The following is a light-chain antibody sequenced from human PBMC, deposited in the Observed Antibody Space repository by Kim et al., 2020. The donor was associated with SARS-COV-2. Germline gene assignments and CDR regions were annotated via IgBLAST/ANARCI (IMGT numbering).Light chain of an antibody. CDR1: NIGSKN. CDR2: RDA. V-gene: IGLV3-9*01. Sequence: SYELTQPLSVSVALGQTARITCGGNNIGSKNVHWYQQKPGQASVLVIYRDANRPSGIPERFSGSNSGNTATLTISRAQAGDEADYYCQVWDRNSYV. CDR3: QVWDRNSYV. J-gene: IGLJ1*01.